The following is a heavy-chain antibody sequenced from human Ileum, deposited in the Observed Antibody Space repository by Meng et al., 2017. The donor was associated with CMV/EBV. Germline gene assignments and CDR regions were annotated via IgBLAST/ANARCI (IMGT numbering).Heavy chain of an antibody. V-gene: IGHV4-39*07. CDR3: ARAPNVEYYYGMDV. D-gene: IGHD2-15*01. CDR2: IYYSGST. CDR1: GGSISSSSYY. Sequence: ETLSLTCTVSGGSISSSSYYWGWIRQPPGKGLEWIGSIYYSGSTYYNPSLKSRVTISVDTSKNQFSLKLSSVTAADTAVYYCARAPNVEYYYGMDVWGQGTTVTVSS. J-gene: IGHJ6*02.